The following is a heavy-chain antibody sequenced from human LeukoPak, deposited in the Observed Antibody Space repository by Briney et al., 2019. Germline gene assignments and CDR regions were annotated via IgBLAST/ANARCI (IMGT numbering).Heavy chain of an antibody. Sequence: SETLSLTCTVSGVSISSGGYAWRWIRQPPGEGLEWLGYIYHSGSTYYKSSLWSRVTISLDRSKNQFSLTLSSVTAADTAMYYCAGFRYSGYDWEYYFDYWGQGTLVTVSS. CDR2: IYHSGST. V-gene: IGHV4-30-2*01. CDR1: GVSISSGGYA. D-gene: IGHD5-12*01. CDR3: AGFRYSGYDWEYYFDY. J-gene: IGHJ4*02.